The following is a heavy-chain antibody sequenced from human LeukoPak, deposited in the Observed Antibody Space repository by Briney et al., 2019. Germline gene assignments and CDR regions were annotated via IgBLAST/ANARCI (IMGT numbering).Heavy chain of an antibody. CDR1: GGSISSGDYY. V-gene: IGHV4-30-4*01. D-gene: IGHD6-13*01. CDR3: ARFYLAAAGAFDY. Sequence: SETLSLTCTVSGGSISSGDYYWRWIRQPPGKGLEWIGYIYYSGSTYYNPSLKSRVTISVDTSKNQFSLKLSSVTAADTAVYYCARFYLAAAGAFDYWGQGTLVTVSS. CDR2: IYYSGST. J-gene: IGHJ4*02.